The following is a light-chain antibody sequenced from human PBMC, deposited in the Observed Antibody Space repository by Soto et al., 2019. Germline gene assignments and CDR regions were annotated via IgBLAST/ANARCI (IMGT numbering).Light chain of an antibody. Sequence: DIQMTQSPSSLSASVGDRVTITCRASQGISSFLAWFQQKQGKAPKSLIYDASTLQSGVSSRFSGSGSDTHFTLTISSLQPEDFATYDCQQYHSYPASFGQGTKVEIK. V-gene: IGKV1-16*01. CDR3: QQYHSYPAS. CDR1: QGISSF. J-gene: IGKJ1*01. CDR2: DAS.